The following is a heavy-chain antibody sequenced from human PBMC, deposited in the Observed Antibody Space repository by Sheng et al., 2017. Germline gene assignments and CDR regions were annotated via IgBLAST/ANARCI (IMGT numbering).Heavy chain of an antibody. CDR2: IKSKTDGGTI. D-gene: IGHD2-15*01. Sequence: EVQLVESGGGLVKPGGSLRLSCAASGFTFSKAWMSWVRQAPGKGLEWVGRIKSKTDGGTIDHAAPVKGRFIISRDDSTNTLNLQMNSLKTEDTAMYYCITDCSGGACYSEGPGRYWGQGTLVTVSS. J-gene: IGHJ4*02. CDR1: GFTFSKAW. V-gene: IGHV3-15*01. CDR3: ITDCSGGACYSEGPGRY.